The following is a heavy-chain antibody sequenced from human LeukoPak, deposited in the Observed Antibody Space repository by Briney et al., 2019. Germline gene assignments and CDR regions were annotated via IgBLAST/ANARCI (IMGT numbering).Heavy chain of an antibody. D-gene: IGHD1-1*01. CDR2: ISSSSSII. CDR3: ARALEPSKRYFDY. CDR1: GITFSSYS. Sequence: PGGFLRLSCAASGITFSSYSMNWIRQAPGKGLEWVSTISSSSSIIYYADSVRGRFTISRDNAKNSLYLQMNSLRVEDTAVYYCARALEPSKRYFDYWGQGTLVTVSS. J-gene: IGHJ4*02. V-gene: IGHV3-21*01.